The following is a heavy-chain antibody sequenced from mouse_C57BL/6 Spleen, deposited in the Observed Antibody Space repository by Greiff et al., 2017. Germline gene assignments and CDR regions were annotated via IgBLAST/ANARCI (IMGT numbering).Heavy chain of an antibody. J-gene: IGHJ1*03. CDR2: INPNYGTT. CDR3: ARAGYYGSSTPWYFDV. D-gene: IGHD1-1*01. CDR1: GYSFTDYN. Sequence: EVQLQQSGPELVKPGASVKISCKASGYSFTDYNMNWVKQSNGQSLEWIGVINPNYGTTSYNQKFKGKATLTVDQSSSTAYMQLNSLTSEDSAVYYCARAGYYGSSTPWYFDVWGTGTTVTVSS. V-gene: IGHV1-39*01.